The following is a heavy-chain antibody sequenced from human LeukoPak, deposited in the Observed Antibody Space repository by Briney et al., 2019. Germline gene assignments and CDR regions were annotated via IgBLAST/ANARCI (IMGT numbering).Heavy chain of an antibody. CDR1: GGTFSSYA. J-gene: IGHJ4*02. CDR2: IIPIFGTA. CDR3: ARGDSSGWFHDLDY. V-gene: IGHV1-69*05. Sequence: SVKVSLKASGGTFSSYAISWVRQAPGQGLEWMGGIIPIFGTANYAQKFQGRVTITTDESTSTAYMELSSLRSEDTAVYYCARGDSSGWFHDLDYWGQGTLVTVSS. D-gene: IGHD6-19*01.